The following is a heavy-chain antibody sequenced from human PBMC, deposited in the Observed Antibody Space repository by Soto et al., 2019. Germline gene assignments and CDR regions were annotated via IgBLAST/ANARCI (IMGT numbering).Heavy chain of an antibody. CDR1: GFTFSSHE. V-gene: IGHV3-48*03. J-gene: IGHJ4*01. Sequence: EVQLVESGGGLVQPGGSLRLSCAASGFTFSSHEMNWVRQAPGKGLEWVSYIDYSGSRTDYADSVKGRFTISRDNAKNSLYLQMYSLRAEGTAIYYCVRDRTLLVPTSIDYWGHGTLVTVSS. D-gene: IGHD3-3*01. CDR2: IDYSGSRT. CDR3: VRDRTLLVPTSIDY.